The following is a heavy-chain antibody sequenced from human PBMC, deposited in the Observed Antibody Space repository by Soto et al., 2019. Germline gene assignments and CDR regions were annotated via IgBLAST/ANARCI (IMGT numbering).Heavy chain of an antibody. D-gene: IGHD5-12*01. Sequence: ASGKVSCKASGGTFSSCVISWVRQAPGQGLEWMGGIIPVFGRPNYAQRFRGRLTITADESTNTGYMELIDLRSEDTAVYYCAREGSGYNFWGQGTQVTVSS. J-gene: IGHJ1*01. V-gene: IGHV1-69*13. CDR2: IIPVFGRP. CDR1: GGTFSSCV. CDR3: AREGSGYNF.